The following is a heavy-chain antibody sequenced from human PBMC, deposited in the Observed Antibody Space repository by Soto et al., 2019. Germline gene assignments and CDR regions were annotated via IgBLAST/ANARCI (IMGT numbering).Heavy chain of an antibody. CDR3: ARGGIAARSTYYYYGMDV. D-gene: IGHD6-6*01. J-gene: IGHJ6*02. CDR1: GGPFSSSA. CDR2: IIPIFGTA. V-gene: IGHV1-69*13. Sequence: GASVKVSCKASGGPFSSSAISWVRQAPGQGLEWMGGIIPIFGTANYAQKFQGRVTITADESTSTAYMELSSLRSEDTAVYYCARGGIAARSTYYYYGMDVWGQGTTVTVSS.